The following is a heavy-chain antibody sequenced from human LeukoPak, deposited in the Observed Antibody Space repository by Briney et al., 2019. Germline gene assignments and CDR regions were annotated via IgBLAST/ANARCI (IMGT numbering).Heavy chain of an antibody. CDR1: GGSISSGGYY. J-gene: IGHJ5*02. D-gene: IGHD3-10*01. CDR3: ARSRPGTHPFDP. Sequence: PSETLSLTCTVSGGSISSGGYYWSWIRQHPGKGLEWIGYIYNTGSRYYNPSLKSRLTISVDTSQNQFSLKLSSVTAADTAVYYCARSRPGTHPFDPWGQGTLVTVSS. CDR2: IYNTGSR. V-gene: IGHV4-31*03.